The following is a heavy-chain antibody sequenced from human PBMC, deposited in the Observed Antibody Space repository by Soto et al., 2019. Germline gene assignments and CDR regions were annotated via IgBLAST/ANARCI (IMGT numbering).Heavy chain of an antibody. V-gene: IGHV4-59*08. J-gene: IGHJ1*01. Sequence: SETLSLTCTVSGGSISSYYWSWIRQPPGKGLEWIGYIYYSGSTNYNPSLKSRDTISVDTSKNQISLKLSSVTAADSALYYCASHLPYYYDSSGPRNEYFQHWGQGTLVTVS. CDR1: GGSISSYY. CDR2: IYYSGST. CDR3: ASHLPYYYDSSGPRNEYFQH. D-gene: IGHD3-22*01.